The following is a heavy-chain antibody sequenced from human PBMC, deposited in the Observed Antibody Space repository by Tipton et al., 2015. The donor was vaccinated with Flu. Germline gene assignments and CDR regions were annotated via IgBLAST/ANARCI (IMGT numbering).Heavy chain of an antibody. D-gene: IGHD3-10*01. Sequence: LRLSCTVSGVSLSSYYWSWIRQPAGKGLEWIGRMYTSGSTNYNPSLKSRLTMSVDASKQQFSLKLSSMTAADTAVYYCARGSGSGTFMIFDLWGQGTLVTVSS. CDR3: ARGSGSGTFMIFDL. J-gene: IGHJ4*02. V-gene: IGHV4-4*07. CDR1: GVSLSSYY. CDR2: MYTSGST.